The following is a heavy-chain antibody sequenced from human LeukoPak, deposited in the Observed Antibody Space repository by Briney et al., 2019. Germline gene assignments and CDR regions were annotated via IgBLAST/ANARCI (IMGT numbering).Heavy chain of an antibody. CDR3: ARSRRTRITGTHRFDP. CDR2: INHSGST. D-gene: IGHD1-20*01. V-gene: IGHV4-34*01. CDR1: GGSFSGYY. J-gene: IGHJ5*02. Sequence: SETLSLTCAVYGGSFSGYYWSWIRQPPGKGLEWIGEINHSGSTNYNPSLKSRVTISVDTSKNQFSLKLSSVTAADTAVYYCARSRRTRITGTHRFDPWGQGTLVTVSS.